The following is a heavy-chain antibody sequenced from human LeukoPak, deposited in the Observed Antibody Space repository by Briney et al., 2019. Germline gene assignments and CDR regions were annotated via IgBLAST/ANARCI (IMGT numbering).Heavy chain of an antibody. J-gene: IGHJ4*02. CDR1: NGSISGYY. Sequence: SETLSLTCSVSNGSISGYYWAWIRQPPGKGLEWIAYIYSSGNANYNPSLKSRVTISIDTSGNQMSLKLNSVTAADTAVYYCARGRRVDAAMLSDWGQGTLVTVSS. CDR2: IYSSGNA. CDR3: ARGRRVDAAMLSD. D-gene: IGHD5-18*01. V-gene: IGHV4-59*01.